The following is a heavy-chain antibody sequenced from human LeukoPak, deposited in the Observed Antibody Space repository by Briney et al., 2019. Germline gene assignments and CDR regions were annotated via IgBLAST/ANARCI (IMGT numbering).Heavy chain of an antibody. D-gene: IGHD2-2*01. CDR3: ARAPTVLVGYCSSSSCQADY. J-gene: IGHJ4*02. CDR2: ISYDGSNK. V-gene: IGHV3-30*03. CDR1: GFTFSSYG. Sequence: GGSLRLSCAVSGFTFSSYGMHWVRQAPGKGLEWVAVISYDGSNKYYADSVKGRFTISRDNSKNTLYLQMNSLRVEDTAVYYCARAPTVLVGYCSSSSCQADYWGQGTLVTVSS.